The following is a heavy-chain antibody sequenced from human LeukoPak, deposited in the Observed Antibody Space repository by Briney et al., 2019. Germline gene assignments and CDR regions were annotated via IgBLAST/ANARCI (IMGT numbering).Heavy chain of an antibody. Sequence: GGSLRPSCAASGFTFSSYSMNWVSQAPGKGLEWVSSIGSDSTYIYYTDSVKGRFTISRDNAKNSLYLQMNSLRAEDTAVYYCATGDGYWGQGTLVTVSS. J-gene: IGHJ4*02. CDR3: ATGDGY. CDR2: IGSDSTYI. CDR1: GFTFSSYS. V-gene: IGHV3-21*01. D-gene: IGHD7-27*01.